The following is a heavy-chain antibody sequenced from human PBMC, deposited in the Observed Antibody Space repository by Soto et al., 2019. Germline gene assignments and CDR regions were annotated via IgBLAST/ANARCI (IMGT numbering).Heavy chain of an antibody. J-gene: IGHJ6*02. D-gene: IGHD2-2*01. CDR2: IIPILGIA. V-gene: IGHV1-69*04. CDR1: GGTFSSYT. Sequence: PVKVSCKASGGTFSSYTISWVRQAPGQGLEWMGRIIPILGIANYAQKFQGRVTITADKSTSTAYMELSSLRSEDTAVYYCARDRDIVVVLAAKARSIWALNMDVWGQGTTVTVSS. CDR3: ARDRDIVVVLAAKARSIWALNMDV.